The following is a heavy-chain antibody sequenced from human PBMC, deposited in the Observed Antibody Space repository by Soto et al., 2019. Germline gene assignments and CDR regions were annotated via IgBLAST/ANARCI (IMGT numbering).Heavy chain of an antibody. J-gene: IGHJ5*02. CDR3: ARESPSYCSGGSCYSGWFDP. V-gene: IGHV3-33*01. CDR1: GFTFSSYG. D-gene: IGHD2-15*01. Sequence: GGSLRLSCAASGFTFSSYGMHWVRQAPGKGLEWVAVIWYDGSNKYYADSVKGRFTISRDNSKNTLYLQMNSLRAEDTAVYYCARESPSYCSGGSCYSGWFDPWGQGTLVTVSS. CDR2: IWYDGSNK.